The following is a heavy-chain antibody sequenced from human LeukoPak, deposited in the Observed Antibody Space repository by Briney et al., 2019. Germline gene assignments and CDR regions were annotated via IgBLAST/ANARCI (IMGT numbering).Heavy chain of an antibody. CDR2: MNPNSGNT. J-gene: IGHJ6*02. CDR1: GYTFTSYD. Sequence: ASVKVSCKASGYTFTSYDINWVRQATEQGLEWMGWMNPNSGNTGYAQKFQGRVTMTRNTSISTAYMELSSLRSEDTAVYYCARGYGGLYYYYGMDVWGQGTTVTVSS. CDR3: ARGYGGLYYYYGMDV. D-gene: IGHD4-23*01. V-gene: IGHV1-8*01.